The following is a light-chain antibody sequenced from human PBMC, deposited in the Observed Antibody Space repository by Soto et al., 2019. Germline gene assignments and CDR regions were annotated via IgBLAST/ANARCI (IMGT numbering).Light chain of an antibody. Sequence: EIVLTQSPATLSLPPGERATLSCRASPSVANFVAWYQQKPGQAPRLIVYGAFNRATGIPARFSGSGSGTDFSPTIGSLEHEDSAVYYGQQRNIWPTVTFCHLTRLENK. CDR3: QQRNIWPTVT. J-gene: IGKJ5*01. CDR1: PSVANF. V-gene: IGKV3-11*01. CDR2: GAF.